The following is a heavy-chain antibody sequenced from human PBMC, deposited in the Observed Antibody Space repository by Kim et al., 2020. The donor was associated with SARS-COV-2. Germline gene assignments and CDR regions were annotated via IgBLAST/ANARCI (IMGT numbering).Heavy chain of an antibody. Sequence: GGSLRLSCAGSGFIFDEHGMSWVRQAPGKGLEWVAGTSFNGGAAGYAASVKGRFTISRDNAKKSLYLQMNRLRAEDTAFYYCTRGSSWYPSWGQGTLVTVSS. CDR2: TSFNGGAA. D-gene: IGHD6-13*01. CDR1: GFIFDEHG. V-gene: IGHV3-20*04. J-gene: IGHJ4*02. CDR3: TRGSSWYPS.